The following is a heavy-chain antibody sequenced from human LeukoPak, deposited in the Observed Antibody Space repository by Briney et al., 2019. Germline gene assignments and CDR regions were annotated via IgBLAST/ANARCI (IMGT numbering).Heavy chain of an antibody. Sequence: SETLSLTCTVSGGSISSGDYYWSWIRQPPGKGLEWIGYIYYSGSTYYNPSLKSQITISVDTSKNQFSLKLSSVTAADTAVYYCAREGYYYDSSGYSSYYFDYWGQGTLVTVSS. CDR1: GGSISSGDYY. CDR3: AREGYYYDSSGYSSYYFDY. V-gene: IGHV4-30-4*01. D-gene: IGHD3-22*01. J-gene: IGHJ4*02. CDR2: IYYSGST.